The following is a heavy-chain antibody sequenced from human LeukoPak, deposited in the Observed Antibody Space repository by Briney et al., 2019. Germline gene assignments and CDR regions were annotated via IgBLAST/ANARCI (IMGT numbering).Heavy chain of an antibody. CDR1: GFTFSSYG. CDR2: ISGSGLTT. Sequence: GGTLRLSCAASGFTFSSYGMTWVRQAPGKGLEWVSSISGSGLTTYYADSVKGRFTISRDNSKSTVYLQMSSLRAEDTAVYYCAKAHSFESQSWFDPWGQGTLVSVSS. CDR3: AKAHSFESQSWFDP. V-gene: IGHV3-23*01. J-gene: IGHJ5*02. D-gene: IGHD3-9*01.